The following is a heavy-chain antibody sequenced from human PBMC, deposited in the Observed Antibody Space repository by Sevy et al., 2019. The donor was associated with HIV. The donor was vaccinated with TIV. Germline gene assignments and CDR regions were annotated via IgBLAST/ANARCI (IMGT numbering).Heavy chain of an antibody. J-gene: IGHJ4*02. D-gene: IGHD6-13*01. CDR3: TTASWSQEDYYNY. V-gene: IGHV3-15*01. Sequence: GGSLRLSCAASGFTFSNAWMSWVRQAPGKGLEWVGSIKGKIYDGTIDYAAPVKGRFSIPRDDSKNTLYLQMNSLKTEDTAVYYCTTASWSQEDYYNYWGQGTLVTVSS. CDR2: IKGKIYDGTI. CDR1: GFTFSNAW.